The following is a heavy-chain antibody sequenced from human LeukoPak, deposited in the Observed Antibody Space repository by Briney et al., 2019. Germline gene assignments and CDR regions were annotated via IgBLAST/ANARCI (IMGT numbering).Heavy chain of an antibody. Sequence: ASVKVSCKASGYTFTSYAMNWVRQAPGQGLEWMGWINTNTGNPTYAQGFTGRFVFSLDTSVSTVYLQISSLKAEDTAVYYCARVSQLLYSDYYYYGMDVWGQGTTVTVSS. D-gene: IGHD2-2*02. CDR1: GYTFTSYA. V-gene: IGHV7-4-1*02. CDR2: INTNTGNP. J-gene: IGHJ6*02. CDR3: ARVSQLLYSDYYYYGMDV.